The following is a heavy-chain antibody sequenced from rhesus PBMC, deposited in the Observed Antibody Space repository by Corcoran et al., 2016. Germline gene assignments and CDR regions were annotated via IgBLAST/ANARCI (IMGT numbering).Heavy chain of an antibody. CDR3: ARAVVLYYFDY. CDR2: INPYNGNT. J-gene: IGHJ4*01. Sequence: QVQLVQSGAEVKKPGSSVKVSCKASGYTFTDYYMHWVRQAPRQGLEWMGGINPYNGNTKYAQKFQGRVTMTRDTSTSTAYMELSSLRSEDTAVYYCARAVVLYYFDYWGQGVLVTVSS. D-gene: IGHD2-39*01. V-gene: IGHV1S2*01. CDR1: GYTFTDYY.